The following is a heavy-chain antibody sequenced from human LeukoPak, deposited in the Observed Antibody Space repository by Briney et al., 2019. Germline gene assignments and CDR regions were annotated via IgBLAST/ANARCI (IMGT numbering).Heavy chain of an antibody. V-gene: IGHV3-30*02. Sequence: PGGSLRLSCEASGFSFSSFGMHWVRQAPGKGLEWVAYIHTDVTTTYYADSVKGRFTISRDNSKNTLSLQMNSLGTGDTAVYYCARAMTWGQGTLVTVSS. CDR2: IHTDVTTT. J-gene: IGHJ5*02. CDR3: ARAMT. CDR1: GFSFSSFG.